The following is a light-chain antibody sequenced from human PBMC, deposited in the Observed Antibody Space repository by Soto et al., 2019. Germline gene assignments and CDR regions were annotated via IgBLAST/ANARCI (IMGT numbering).Light chain of an antibody. V-gene: IGKV3-20*01. Sequence: EIVLTQSPGTLSLSTGERATLSCRSSQSVSSSYLAWYQQKPGQAPRLLIYGASSRATGIPDRFSGSGSGIDFTITISRLEPEDFGVYYCQQSGSSPRAWRCGQGTKVEVK. CDR3: QQSGSSPRAWR. CDR2: GAS. CDR1: QSVSSSY. J-gene: IGKJ1*01.